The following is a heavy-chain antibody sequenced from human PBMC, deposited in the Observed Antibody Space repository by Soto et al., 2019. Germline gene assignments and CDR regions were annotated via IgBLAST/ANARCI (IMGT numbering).Heavy chain of an antibody. CDR2: INAGNGNT. CDR3: ARSYYDSSRYYYPDAFDI. CDR1: GYTFTSYG. V-gene: IGHV1-18*04. Sequence: ASVKVSCKASGYTFTSYGISWVRQAPGQGLEWMGWINAGNGNTKYSQKFQGRVTITRDTSASTAYMGLSSLRSEDTAVYYCARSYYDSSRYYYPDAFDIWGQGTMVTVSS. J-gene: IGHJ3*02. D-gene: IGHD3-22*01.